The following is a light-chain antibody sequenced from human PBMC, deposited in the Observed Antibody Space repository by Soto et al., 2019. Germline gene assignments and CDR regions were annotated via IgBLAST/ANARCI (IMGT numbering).Light chain of an antibody. CDR3: EQNGTSPYT. Sequence: EIVVTQSPVTLSLSPGERATLSCRASQSVSGNSLAWYQQRPGQAPRLLMYGASNRATGTPDRFSGSGSGTDFTLTISRLEPEDFAVYYCEQNGTSPYTFGPGTKVEIK. V-gene: IGKV3-20*01. J-gene: IGKJ3*01. CDR1: QSVSGNS. CDR2: GAS.